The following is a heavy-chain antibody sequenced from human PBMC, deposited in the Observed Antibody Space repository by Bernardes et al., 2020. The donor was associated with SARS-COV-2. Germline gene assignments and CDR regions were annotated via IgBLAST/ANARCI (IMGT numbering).Heavy chain of an antibody. CDR2: IHYSVST. J-gene: IGHJ4*02. Sequence: SETLSLTCTVSGGSISSYYWSWIRQPPGKGLEWIGYIHYSVSTNYNPSLKSRVTISVDTSKNQFSLKLSSVTAADTAVYYCARQGHHTIFGVVTHFDYWCQGTLVTVSS. D-gene: IGHD3-3*01. V-gene: IGHV4-59*08. CDR3: ARQGHHTIFGVVTHFDY. CDR1: GGSISSYY.